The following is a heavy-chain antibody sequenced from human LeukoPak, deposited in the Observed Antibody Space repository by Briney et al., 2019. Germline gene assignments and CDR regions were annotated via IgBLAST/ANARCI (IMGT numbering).Heavy chain of an antibody. D-gene: IGHD2-15*01. CDR2: IILIFGTP. CDR1: VGTFSSYD. Sequence: GAAVKVSCKASVGTFSSYDISGVRQAPRQGVEWMGGIILIFGTPNYAQTFQARVTMTTDQSTSPASMELSSLRSEHPAVYYCARGYSRYCSGGSCPRPLDYWGQGTLVTVSS. V-gene: IGHV1-69*05. CDR3: ARGYSRYCSGGSCPRPLDY. J-gene: IGHJ4*02.